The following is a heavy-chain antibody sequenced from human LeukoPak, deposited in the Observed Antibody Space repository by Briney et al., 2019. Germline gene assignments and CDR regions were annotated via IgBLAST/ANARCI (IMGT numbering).Heavy chain of an antibody. Sequence: GGSLRLSCTASGFTFGDYAMSWFRQAPGKGLEWVGFIRSKAYGGTTEYAASVKGRFTISRDDSKSIAYLQMNSLKTEDTAVYYCTTDLILQTDKSAESYFDYWGQGTLVTVSS. CDR2: IRSKAYGGTT. CDR1: GFTFGDYA. J-gene: IGHJ4*02. CDR3: TTDLILQTDKSAESYFDY. V-gene: IGHV3-49*03.